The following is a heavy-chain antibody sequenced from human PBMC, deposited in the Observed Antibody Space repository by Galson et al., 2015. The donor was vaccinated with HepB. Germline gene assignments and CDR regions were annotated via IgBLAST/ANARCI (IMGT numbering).Heavy chain of an antibody. D-gene: IGHD3-10*01. CDR2: ISSGSSYM. Sequence: SLRLSCAGSGFTFISYSMNWVRQAPGKGLEWVSSISSGSSYMYYIDSVKGRFTISRDNAMNSLYLQMNSLGAEDTAVYYCARALYAGSGTYGEAVFHMDVWGKGTTVTVSS. V-gene: IGHV3-21*01. CDR1: GFTFISYS. J-gene: IGHJ6*03. CDR3: ARALYAGSGTYGEAVFHMDV.